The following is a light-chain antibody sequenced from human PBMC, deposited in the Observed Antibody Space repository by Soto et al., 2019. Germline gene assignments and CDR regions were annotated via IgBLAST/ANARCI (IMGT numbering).Light chain of an antibody. V-gene: IGLV1-40*01. CDR3: QSYDSSLSGFYV. Sequence: QSALTQPPSVSGAPGQRVTISCTGSSSNIGAGYDVHWYQQLPGTAPKLLVYANNNRPSGVPDRFSGSKSGTSASLAITGLQAEDGADYYCQSYDSSLSGFYVFGTGTKVTVL. J-gene: IGLJ1*01. CDR1: SSNIGAGYD. CDR2: ANN.